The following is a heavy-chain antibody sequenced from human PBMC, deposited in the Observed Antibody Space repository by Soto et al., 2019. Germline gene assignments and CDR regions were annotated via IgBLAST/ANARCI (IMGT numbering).Heavy chain of an antibody. J-gene: IGHJ6*02. V-gene: IGHV3-30*18. CDR3: AKDLKIGDFWSGYSPYGMDV. Sequence: LRLSCAASAITFGSYGMHWVRQAPGKGLEWVAVISYDGSNKYYADSVKGRFTISRDNSKNTLYLQMNSLRAEDTAVYYCAKDLKIGDFWSGYSPYGMDVWGQGTTVTVSS. CDR1: AITFGSYG. D-gene: IGHD3-3*01. CDR2: ISYDGSNK.